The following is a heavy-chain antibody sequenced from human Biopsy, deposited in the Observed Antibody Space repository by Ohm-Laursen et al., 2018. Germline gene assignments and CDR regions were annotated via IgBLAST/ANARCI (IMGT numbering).Heavy chain of an antibody. CDR1: GFTFNNYG. CDR3: AKDRYNYTPIGGFSMDV. D-gene: IGHD5-18*01. Sequence: SLRLSCAASGFTFNNYGMQWVRQAPGKGLEWVAFIFYDGSNTYYADSLKGRFTISRDNSRDTLYLQMSSLRAEDTAVYYCAKDRYNYTPIGGFSMDVWGQGTTVTVSS. CDR2: IFYDGSNT. V-gene: IGHV3-30*02. J-gene: IGHJ6*02.